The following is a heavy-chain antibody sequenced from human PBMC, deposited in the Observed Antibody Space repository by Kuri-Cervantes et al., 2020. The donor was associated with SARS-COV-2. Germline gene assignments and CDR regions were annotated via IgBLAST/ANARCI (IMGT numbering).Heavy chain of an antibody. CDR1: GFTLSSYN. V-gene: IGHV3-21*01. CDR3: ARGNNDDYGDSGAYYYYYGMDV. Sequence: GGSLRLSCAASGFTLSSYNMNWVRQAPGKGLEWVSSISSRSTYIYYADSVRGRFTISRDNAKNSLYLQMNSLRAEDTAVYYCARGNNDDYGDSGAYYYYYGMDVWGQGPTVTVSS. J-gene: IGHJ6*02. D-gene: IGHD4-17*01. CDR2: ISSRSTYI.